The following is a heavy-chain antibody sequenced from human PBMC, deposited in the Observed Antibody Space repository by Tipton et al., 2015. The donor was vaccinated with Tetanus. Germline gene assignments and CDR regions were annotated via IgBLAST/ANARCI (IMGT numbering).Heavy chain of an antibody. J-gene: IGHJ4*02. CDR1: GDSLTRGDHQ. CDR2: ISYSGST. Sequence: TLSLTCTVSGDSLTRGDHQWNWIRQPPGKGLEWLAYISYSGSTNSNYPLKSRITISRDTTRNQFSLRLTSVTAADTAVYYCARGNRGSSWYLWGQGTLVTVSS. D-gene: IGHD6-13*01. V-gene: IGHV4-61*08. CDR3: ARGNRGSSWYL.